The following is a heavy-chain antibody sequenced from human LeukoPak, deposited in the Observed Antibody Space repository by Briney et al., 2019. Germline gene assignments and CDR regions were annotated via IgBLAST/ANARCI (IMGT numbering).Heavy chain of an antibody. CDR3: AREEAAAGNSFYY. V-gene: IGHV4-59*01. D-gene: IGHD6-13*01. CDR2: IYYSGST. J-gene: IGHJ4*02. Sequence: SETLSLTCTVSGGSISSYYRSWVRQPPGKGLEWIGYIYYSGSTNYNPSLKSGVTISVKKTKKQIFLKLSSVTAADTAVYYCAREEAAAGNSFYYWGQGTLVTVSS. CDR1: GGSISSYY.